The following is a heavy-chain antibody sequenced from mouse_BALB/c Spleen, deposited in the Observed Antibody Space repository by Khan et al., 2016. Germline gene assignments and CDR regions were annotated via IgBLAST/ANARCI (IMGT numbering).Heavy chain of an antibody. CDR3: APITTVPFAY. V-gene: IGHV9-2-1*01. Sequence: QFQLVQSGPELKKPGETVKISCKASGYTFTDYSMHWVKQAPGKGLTWMGWINTETGEPTYADDFQGRFAFSLETSASTAYLQINNLKNEDTATYFCAPITTVPFAYWGQGTLVTVSA. CDR2: INTETGEP. D-gene: IGHD1-1*01. CDR1: GYTFTDYS. J-gene: IGHJ3*01.